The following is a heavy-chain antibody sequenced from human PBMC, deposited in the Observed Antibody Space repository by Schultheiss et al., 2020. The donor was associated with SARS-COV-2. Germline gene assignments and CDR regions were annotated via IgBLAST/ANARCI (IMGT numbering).Heavy chain of an antibody. CDR3: AKWPWEFYAFDI. V-gene: IGHV3-7*03. CDR2: IKQDGSEK. CDR1: GFTFSHYA. Sequence: GSLRLSCAASGFTFSHYAMHWVRQAPGKGLEWVANIKQDGSEKYYVDSVKGRFTISRDNAKNSLYLQMNSLRAEDTAVYYCAKWPWEFYAFDIWGQGTMVTVSS. D-gene: IGHD1-26*01. J-gene: IGHJ3*02.